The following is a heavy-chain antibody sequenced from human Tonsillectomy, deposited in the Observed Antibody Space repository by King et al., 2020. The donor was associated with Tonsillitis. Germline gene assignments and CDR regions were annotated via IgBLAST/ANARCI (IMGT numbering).Heavy chain of an antibody. V-gene: IGHV3-21*01. CDR2: ISTSSSYI. CDR3: ARGHYCSGGSCYYYGMDV. D-gene: IGHD2-15*01. Sequence: VQLVESGGGLVKPGGSLRLSCAASGFTFSSYSINWVRQAPGKGLEWVSSISTSSSYIYYADSVKGRFTISRDNAKNSLYLQMNSLRAEDTAVYYCARGHYCSGGSCYYYGMDVWGQGTTVTVSS. CDR1: GFTFSSYS. J-gene: IGHJ6*02.